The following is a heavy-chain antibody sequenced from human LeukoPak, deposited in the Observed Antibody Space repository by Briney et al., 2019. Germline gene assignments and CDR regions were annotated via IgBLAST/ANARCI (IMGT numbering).Heavy chain of an antibody. D-gene: IGHD6-19*01. V-gene: IGHV1-46*01. Sequence: VAPVKVSSKASGYTFTSHNMHWVRQAPGQGLEWMGVINPSSNTTSYAQRFQGRVTMTRDTSTSTVYMELSTLRSEDTAVHYCARMGYSSDSYFDYWGQGTLVAVSS. CDR1: GYTFTSHN. CDR3: ARMGYSSDSYFDY. CDR2: INPSSNTT. J-gene: IGHJ4*02.